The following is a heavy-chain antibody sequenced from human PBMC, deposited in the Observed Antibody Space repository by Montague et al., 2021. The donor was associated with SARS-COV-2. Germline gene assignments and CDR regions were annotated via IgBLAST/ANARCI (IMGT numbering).Heavy chain of an antibody. CDR1: GDSVSSNSAA. CDR2: TYFRSKWYS. D-gene: IGHD1-14*01. J-gene: IGHJ4*02. Sequence: CAISGDSVSSNSAAWNWIRQSPSRRLEWLGRTYFRSKWYSEYAFSVKGRITINADTSTNQFSLQVNSVTPEDTAIYYCTRSWGWKEPHYYFDHWGQGTLVIVSS. CDR3: TRSWGWKEPHYYFDH. V-gene: IGHV6-1*01.